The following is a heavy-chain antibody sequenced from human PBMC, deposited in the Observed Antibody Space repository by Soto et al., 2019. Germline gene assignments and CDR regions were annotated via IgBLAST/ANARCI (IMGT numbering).Heavy chain of an antibody. CDR2: INAGNGNT. V-gene: IGHV1-3*01. Sequence: GASVKVSCKASGYTFTSYAMHWVRQAPGQRLEWMGWINAGNGNTKYSQKFQGRVTITRDTSASTAYMELSSLRSEDTAVYYCARGWLQSTGHLDYWGQGTLVTVSS. CDR3: ARGWLQSTGHLDY. D-gene: IGHD5-12*01. J-gene: IGHJ4*02. CDR1: GYTFTSYA.